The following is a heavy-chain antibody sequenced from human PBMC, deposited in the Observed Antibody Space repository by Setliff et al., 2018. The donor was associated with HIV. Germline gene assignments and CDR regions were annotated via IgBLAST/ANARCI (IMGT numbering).Heavy chain of an antibody. Sequence: PGGSLRLSCATSGLTFSNCGMHWVRQAPGKGLEWVASIRSDGSNKYCADSVTGRFTISRDDSKNTLYLQMNSLRAEDTAVYYCAKDKGQKYADYWGQGTLVTVSS. V-gene: IGHV3-30*02. CDR1: GLTFSNCG. CDR3: AKDKGQKYADY. CDR2: IRSDGSNK. J-gene: IGHJ4*02. D-gene: IGHD3-10*01.